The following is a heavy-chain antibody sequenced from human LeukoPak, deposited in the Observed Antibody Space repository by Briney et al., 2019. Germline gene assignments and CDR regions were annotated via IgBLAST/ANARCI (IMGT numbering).Heavy chain of an antibody. J-gene: IGHJ5*02. CDR1: GFTFSSYG. Sequence: GGSLRLSCEASGFTFSSYGIHWVRQAPGKGLEWVAVISHDGRTTYYGDSVRGRFTISRDNSKNTLCLQMNSLRPDDTAVYYCAKNARPTTIMIWFDPWGQGTLVTVSS. CDR3: AKNARPTTIMIWFDP. V-gene: IGHV3-30*18. D-gene: IGHD2-2*02. CDR2: ISHDGRTT.